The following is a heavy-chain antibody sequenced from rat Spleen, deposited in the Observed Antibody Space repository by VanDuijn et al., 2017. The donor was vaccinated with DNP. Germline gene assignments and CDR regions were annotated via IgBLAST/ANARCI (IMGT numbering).Heavy chain of an antibody. CDR3: TRQYYYSGDDNWFAY. CDR1: GFTFTDFY. D-gene: IGHD1-1*01. J-gene: IGHJ3*01. V-gene: IGHV7-7*01. Sequence: EVKLLESGGSLKHPGGSLRLSCTTSGFTFTDFYMNWIRQPPGRAPEWLGFIRNKANGYTTEYNPSVKGRFTISRDNSKSSLYLQMNSLKSGETATYYCTRQYYYSGDDNWFAYWGQGTLVTVSS. CDR2: IRNKANGYTT.